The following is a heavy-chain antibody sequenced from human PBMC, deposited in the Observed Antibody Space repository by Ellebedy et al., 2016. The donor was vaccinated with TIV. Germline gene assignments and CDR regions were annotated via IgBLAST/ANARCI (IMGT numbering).Heavy chain of an antibody. CDR3: AMFPTGTTDY. D-gene: IGHD4-17*01. CDR2: NYPGDSDT. CDR1: GYKFTNYW. V-gene: IGHV5-51*01. Sequence: GESLKISCKASGYKFTNYWIGWVRQKPGKGLEWMGVNYPGDSDTRYSPSFEGQVTISADASISTAYLQWSSLKASDSAMFYCAMFPTGTTDYWGQGTLVTVSS. J-gene: IGHJ4*02.